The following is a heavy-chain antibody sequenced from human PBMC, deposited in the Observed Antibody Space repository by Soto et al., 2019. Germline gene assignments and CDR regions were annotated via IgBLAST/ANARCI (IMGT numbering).Heavy chain of an antibody. CDR3: AYTNWNPPFYFDY. J-gene: IGHJ4*02. V-gene: IGHV3-23*01. CDR2: ISGSGGST. Sequence: GGSLRLSCAASGFTFSSYAMSWVRQAPGKGLEWVSAISGSGGSTYYADSVKGRFTISRDNSKNTLYLQMNSLRAEDTAVYYCAYTNWNPPFYFDYWGQGTLVTVSS. CDR1: GFTFSSYA. D-gene: IGHD1-1*01.